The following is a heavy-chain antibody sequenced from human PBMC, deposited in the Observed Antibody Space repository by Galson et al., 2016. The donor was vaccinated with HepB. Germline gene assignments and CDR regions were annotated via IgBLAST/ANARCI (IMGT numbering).Heavy chain of an antibody. J-gene: IGHJ4*02. CDR2: IWYDGSNK. CDR3: ARVGVPAAMGFRVYYFDY. CDR1: GFTFSSYG. V-gene: IGHV3-33*01. D-gene: IGHD2-2*01. Sequence: SLRLSCAASGFTFSSYGMHWVRQAPGKGLEWVAVIWYDGSNKYYADSVKGRFTISRDNSKSTLYLQMNSLRAEDTAVYYCARVGVPAAMGFRVYYFDYWGQGTLVTVSS.